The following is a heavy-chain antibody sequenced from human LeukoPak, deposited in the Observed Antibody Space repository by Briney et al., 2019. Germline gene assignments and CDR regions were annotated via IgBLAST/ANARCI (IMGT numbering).Heavy chain of an antibody. CDR2: IYHSGST. V-gene: IGHV4-38-2*02. J-gene: IGHJ4*02. CDR3: ARASRNIVVVTAIGDFDY. D-gene: IGHD2-21*02. CDR1: GYSISSGYY. Sequence: PSETLSLTCTVSGYSISSGYYWGWIRQPPGKGLEWIGSIYHSGSTHYNPSLKSRVTISVDTSKNQFSLKLSPVTAADTAVYYCARASRNIVVVTAIGDFDYWGQGTLVTVSS.